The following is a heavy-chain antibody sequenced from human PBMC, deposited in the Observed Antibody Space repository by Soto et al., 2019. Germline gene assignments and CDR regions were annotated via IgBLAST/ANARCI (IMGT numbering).Heavy chain of an antibody. CDR1: GFTFSNFA. D-gene: IGHD1-1*01. CDR2: ISGSGDDT. V-gene: IGHV3-23*01. J-gene: IGHJ4*02. CDR3: ATPIPKTGTTFGF. Sequence: QLLESGGGFVQPGGSLRLSCVASGFTFSNFAMAWVRQAPGEGLEWFSAISGSGDDTFYADSMKGRFTISRNNSKDTLYLQINSLRAEDTAVYYCATPIPKTGTTFGFWGQGTLVTVSS.